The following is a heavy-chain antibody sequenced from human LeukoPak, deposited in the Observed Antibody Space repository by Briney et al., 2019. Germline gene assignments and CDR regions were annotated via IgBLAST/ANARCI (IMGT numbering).Heavy chain of an antibody. CDR2: ISGSGGST. D-gene: IGHD3-22*01. Sequence: VQPGGSLRLSCAASGFTFSSYAMSWVRQAPGKGLEWVSAISGSGGSTYYADSVKGRSTISRDNSKNTLYLQMNSLRAEDTAVYYCAKWATYYYDSSGYYGGSYFDYWGQGTLVTVSS. CDR1: GFTFSSYA. CDR3: AKWATYYYDSSGYYGGSYFDY. J-gene: IGHJ4*02. V-gene: IGHV3-23*01.